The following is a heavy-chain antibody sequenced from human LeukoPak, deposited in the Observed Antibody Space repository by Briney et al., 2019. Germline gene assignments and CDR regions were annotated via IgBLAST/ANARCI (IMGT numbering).Heavy chain of an antibody. CDR3: ARDREPYYYYGMDV. CDR1: GFTFSTYA. J-gene: IGHJ6*02. Sequence: GGSLRLSCAASGFTFSTYAMHWVRQAPGKGLECVAVISYDGSNIYQVDSVKGRFIISRDNSKNTLYLQMSSLRAEDTAVYYCARDREPYYYYGMDVWGQGTTVTVSS. V-gene: IGHV3-30-3*01. D-gene: IGHD1-14*01. CDR2: ISYDGSNI.